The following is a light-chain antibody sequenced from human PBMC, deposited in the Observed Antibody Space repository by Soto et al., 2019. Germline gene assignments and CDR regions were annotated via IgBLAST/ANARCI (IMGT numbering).Light chain of an antibody. J-gene: IGKJ2*01. V-gene: IGKV4-1*01. CDR2: WAS. CDR3: QQCYSTPYT. Sequence: DIVMTQSPDSLAVSLGERATINCKSSQSVLFNSNNKNCLALYQQKPGQPPKLLIYWASTRESGVPDRFSGSASGTDFTLTINNLQAEDVAVYYCQQCYSTPYTFGQGTKLEIK. CDR1: QSVLFNSNNKNC.